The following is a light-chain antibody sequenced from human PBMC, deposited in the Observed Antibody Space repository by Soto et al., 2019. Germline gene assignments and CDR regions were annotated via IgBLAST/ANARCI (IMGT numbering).Light chain of an antibody. CDR1: QSVNTKY. Sequence: EIVLTQSPGTLSLSPGERATLSCRASQSVNTKYLAWYQQKPGQPPRLLIYNASNRTTGIPARFSGSGSGTDFTLSISSLEPEDFAVYYCQQRGDWPPITFGQGTRLEIK. V-gene: IGKV3-11*01. CDR2: NAS. J-gene: IGKJ5*01. CDR3: QQRGDWPPIT.